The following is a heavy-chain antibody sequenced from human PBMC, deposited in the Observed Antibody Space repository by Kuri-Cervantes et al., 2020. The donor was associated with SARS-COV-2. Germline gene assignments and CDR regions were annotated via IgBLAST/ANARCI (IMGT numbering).Heavy chain of an antibody. CDR3: ARDLYYCGSGDY. J-gene: IGHJ4*02. CDR1: GFTFSNAW. V-gene: IGHV3-13*01. Sequence: GGSLRLSCAASGFTFSNAWMSWVRQATGKGLEWVSAIGTAGDTYYPGSVKGRFTISRENAKNSLYLQMNSLRAGDTAVYYCARDLYYCGSGDYWGQGTQVTVSS. CDR2: IGTAGDT. D-gene: IGHD3-10*01.